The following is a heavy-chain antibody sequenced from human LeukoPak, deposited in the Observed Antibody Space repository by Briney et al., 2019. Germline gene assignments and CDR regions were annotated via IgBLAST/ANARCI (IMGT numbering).Heavy chain of an antibody. J-gene: IGHJ4*02. CDR2: IYYSGST. Sequence: PSETLSLTCTVPGGSISSSSYYWGWIRQPPGKGLEWIGSIYYSGSTYYNPSLKSRVTISVDTSKNQYSLKLSSVTAADTAVYYCARRPASPRYCSSTSCPDYWGQGTLVTVSS. CDR1: GGSISSSSYY. CDR3: ARRPASPRYCSSTSCPDY. V-gene: IGHV4-39*01. D-gene: IGHD2-2*01.